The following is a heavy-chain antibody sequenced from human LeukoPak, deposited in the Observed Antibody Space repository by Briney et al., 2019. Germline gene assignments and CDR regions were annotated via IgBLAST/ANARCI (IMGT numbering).Heavy chain of an antibody. CDR1: GGSISDFY. Sequence: SETLSLTCTVSGGSISDFYWSWIRQTPGKGLGWIGYIYYTGTTYYNPSLKSRVTISADTSQNRFSLRLSSVTAADTAVYFCARTPLGAHSDFWGQGTLVTVSP. V-gene: IGHV4-59*01. CDR2: IYYTGTT. D-gene: IGHD3-16*01. J-gene: IGHJ4*02. CDR3: ARTPLGAHSDF.